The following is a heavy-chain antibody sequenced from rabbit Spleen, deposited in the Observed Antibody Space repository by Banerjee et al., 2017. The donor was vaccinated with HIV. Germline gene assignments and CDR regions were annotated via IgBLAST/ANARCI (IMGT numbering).Heavy chain of an antibody. CDR1: GFSFSNSYW. J-gene: IGHJ4*01. Sequence: EESGGDLVKPEGSLTLTCTASGFSFSNSYWICWVRQAPGKGLEWIACIDTSSSSTWYATWAEGRFTISKTSSTTVTLQMTSLTAADTATYFCASGYSDIYFNLWGPGTLVTVS. CDR2: IDTSSSST. D-gene: IGHD1-1*01. V-gene: IGHV1S45*01. CDR3: ASGYSDIYFNL.